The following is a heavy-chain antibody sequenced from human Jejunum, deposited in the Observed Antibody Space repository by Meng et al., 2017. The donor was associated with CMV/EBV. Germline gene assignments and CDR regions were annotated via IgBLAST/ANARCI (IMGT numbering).Heavy chain of an antibody. Sequence: SWAASGFSFSYYAVSWVRQAPGKGLEWVSSISADGYSAYYVDSVKGRFTISRDNAKNTLYLQMNSLRAEDTGVYYCARDASYKFDPWGQGTLVTVSS. CDR3: ARDASYKFDP. D-gene: IGHD1-1*01. CDR1: GFSFSYYA. J-gene: IGHJ5*02. CDR2: ISADGYSA. V-gene: IGHV3-23*01.